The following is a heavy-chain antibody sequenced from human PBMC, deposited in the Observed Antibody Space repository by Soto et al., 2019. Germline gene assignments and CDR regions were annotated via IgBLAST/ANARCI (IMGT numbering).Heavy chain of an antibody. CDR3: AREPYGDSQYFDY. D-gene: IGHD2-21*02. V-gene: IGHV3-30*04. CDR2: ISHDGRVT. Sequence: QVQLVESVGGMVQPGTSLRLSCAASGFTFNSLSLHWVRQRPDKGLEWVAVISHDGRVTFYADFVKGRFTVSRDNSKNTIYLQVNSLRAEDTAVYYCAREPYGDSQYFDYWGQGTLVTVSS. J-gene: IGHJ4*02. CDR1: GFTFNSLS.